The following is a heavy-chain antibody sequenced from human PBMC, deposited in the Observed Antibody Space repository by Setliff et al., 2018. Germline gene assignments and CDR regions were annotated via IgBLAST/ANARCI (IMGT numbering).Heavy chain of an antibody. Sequence: SETLSLTCTVSGGSISSGNYYWSWIRQPAGKGLEWIGHIQTSGTTNYNPSLKSRVTISVDTSKNQFSLKLSAVTAADTAVYFCARGYYYDSSSYSTDYFDYWGQGTLVTVSS. V-gene: IGHV4-61*09. CDR1: GGSISSGNYY. CDR2: IQTSGTT. J-gene: IGHJ4*02. CDR3: ARGYYYDSSSYSTDYFDY. D-gene: IGHD3-22*01.